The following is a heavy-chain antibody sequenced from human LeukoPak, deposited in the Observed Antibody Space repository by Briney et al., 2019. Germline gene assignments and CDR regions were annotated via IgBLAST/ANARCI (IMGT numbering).Heavy chain of an antibody. V-gene: IGHV3-48*01. D-gene: IGHD7-27*01. CDR1: GFTFSTYR. CDR2: IRSRDRSI. CDR3: ARDHRWGFDY. Sequence: PGGSLRLSCAASGFTFSTYRINWVRPAPGKGLAWVSYIRSRDRSIYYADSVKGRFTIATDNAENSLHLQMNSLRTEDTAVYYCARDHRWGFDYWGRGTLVTVSS. J-gene: IGHJ4*02.